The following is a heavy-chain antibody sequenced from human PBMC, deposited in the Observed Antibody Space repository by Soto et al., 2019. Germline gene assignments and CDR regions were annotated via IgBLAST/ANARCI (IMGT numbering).Heavy chain of an antibody. D-gene: IGHD1-26*01. CDR2: IYTSGST. CDR1: CGSIISYY. V-gene: IGHV4-4*07. J-gene: IGHJ4*02. Sequence: SETLSLTYTFSCGSIISYYWSWIRQPAGKGLEWIGRIYTSGSTNYNPSLKSRVTMSVDTSKNQFSLKLSSVTAADTAVYYCARDSYSGSYYFDYWGQGTLVTVSS. CDR3: ARDSYSGSYYFDY.